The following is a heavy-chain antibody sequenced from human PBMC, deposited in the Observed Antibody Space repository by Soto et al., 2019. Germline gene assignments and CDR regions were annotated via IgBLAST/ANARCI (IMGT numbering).Heavy chain of an antibody. V-gene: IGHV4-59*08. CDR1: GGSMTGYY. D-gene: IGHD4-17*01. J-gene: IGHJ4*02. CDR2: IYYSGST. Sequence: SETLSLTCTVSGGSMTGYYWSWIRQPPGKGLEWIGYIYYSGSTNYNPSLKSRVTISIDTSNKHLSLHLSSVTAADTAVYYCARQKVSRFYGEVDFFDYWGLGTLVTVSS. CDR3: ARQKVSRFYGEVDFFDY.